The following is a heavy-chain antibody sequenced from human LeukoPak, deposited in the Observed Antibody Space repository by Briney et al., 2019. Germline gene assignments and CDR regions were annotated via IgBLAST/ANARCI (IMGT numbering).Heavy chain of an antibody. CDR2: IYYNGRT. Sequence: SETLSLTCTVSGDSINSYYWSWIRQPPRKGLEWIGYIYYNGRTNYSPSLKSRVTTSVDTSKNQFSLKLDSVTAADTAVYYCARQEIENDAFDIWGQGTMVTVSS. J-gene: IGHJ3*02. V-gene: IGHV4-59*08. CDR3: ARQEIENDAFDI. CDR1: GDSINSYY.